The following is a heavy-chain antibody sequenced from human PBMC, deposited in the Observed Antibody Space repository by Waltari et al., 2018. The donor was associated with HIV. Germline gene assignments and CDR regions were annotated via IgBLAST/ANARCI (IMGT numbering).Heavy chain of an antibody. D-gene: IGHD3-16*01. J-gene: IGHJ4*02. V-gene: IGHV4-61*01. CDR2: IYYSGST. Sequence: QVQLQESGPGLVKPSETLSLTCTVSGGSVSSGSYYWSWIRQPPGKGLEWIGYIYYSGSTNYNPSLKSRVTISGDTSKNQFSLKLSSVTAADTAVYYCARETTFGSGYFDYWGQGTRVTVSS. CDR1: GGSVSSGSYY. CDR3: ARETTFGSGYFDY.